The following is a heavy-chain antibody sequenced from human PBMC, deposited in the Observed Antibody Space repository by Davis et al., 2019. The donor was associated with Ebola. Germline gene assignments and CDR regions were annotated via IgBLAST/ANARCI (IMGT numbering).Heavy chain of an antibody. Sequence: GESLKISCKASGYSFTDYWIGWVRQMPGEGLEWMGIIFPGDSDTRYSPSFQGQVTISADKSINSAYLQWNSLRASDTAIYYCARPSSGYEASFDYCGQGTLVTVSS. V-gene: IGHV5-51*01. D-gene: IGHD3-22*01. J-gene: IGHJ4*02. CDR1: GYSFTDYW. CDR2: IFPGDSDT. CDR3: ARPSSGYEASFDY.